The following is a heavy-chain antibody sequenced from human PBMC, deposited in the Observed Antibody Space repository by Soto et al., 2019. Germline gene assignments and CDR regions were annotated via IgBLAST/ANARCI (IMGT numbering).Heavy chain of an antibody. CDR2: INSDGSST. CDR1: GFTFSSYW. CDR3: ARSEYSYVIFDY. V-gene: IGHV3-74*01. Sequence: GGSLRLSCAASGFTFSSYWMHWVRQAPGKGLVWVSRINSDGSSTSYADSVKGRFTISRDNAKNTLYLQMNSLRAEDTAVYYCARSEYSYVIFDYWGQGTLVTVSS. D-gene: IGHD5-18*01. J-gene: IGHJ4*02.